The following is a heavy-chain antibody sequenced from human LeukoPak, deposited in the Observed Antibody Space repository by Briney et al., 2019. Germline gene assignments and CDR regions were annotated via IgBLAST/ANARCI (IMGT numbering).Heavy chain of an antibody. CDR2: INHSGST. V-gene: IGHV4-34*01. D-gene: IGHD5-18*01. CDR1: GGSFSGYY. CDR3: ARGRRIQLWGSYYYMDV. J-gene: IGHJ6*03. Sequence: PSETLSPTCAVYGGSFSGYYWSWIRQPPGKGLEWIGEINHSGSTNYNPSLKSRVTISVDTSKNQFSLKLSSVTAADTAVYYCARGRRIQLWGSYYYMDVWGKGTTVTVSS.